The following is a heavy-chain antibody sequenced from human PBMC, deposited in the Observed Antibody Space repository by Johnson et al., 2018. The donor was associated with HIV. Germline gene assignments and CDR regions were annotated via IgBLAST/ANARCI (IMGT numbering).Heavy chain of an antibody. CDR1: GFTVSSNY. V-gene: IGHV3-66*01. CDR3: ARVGGLYCSSTSCYKGDAFDI. CDR2: IYSAGST. Sequence: MLLVESGGGLVQPGGSLRLSCAASGFTVSSNYMSWVRQAPGTGLEWVSVIYSAGSTYYADSVKGRFTISRDNSKNTRYLQMNSLRAEDTAVYYCARVGGLYCSSTSCYKGDAFDIWGQGTMVTVSS. D-gene: IGHD2-2*02. J-gene: IGHJ3*02.